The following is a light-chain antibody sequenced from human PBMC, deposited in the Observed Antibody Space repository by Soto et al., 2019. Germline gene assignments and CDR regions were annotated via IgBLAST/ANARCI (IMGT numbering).Light chain of an antibody. V-gene: IGLV1-44*01. CDR2: RNN. Sequence: QSVLTQPPSASGTPGQRVTISCSGSSSNIGSNTVNWYQQLPGTAPKLLSYRNNQRPSGVPDRFSGSKSGTSASLAISGLQSEDEADYYCAAWDDSLNVVIFGGGTKLTV. J-gene: IGLJ2*01. CDR3: AAWDDSLNVVI. CDR1: SSNIGSNT.